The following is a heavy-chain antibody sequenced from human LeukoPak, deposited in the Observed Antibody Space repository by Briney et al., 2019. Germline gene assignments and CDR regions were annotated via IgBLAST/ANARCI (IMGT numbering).Heavy chain of an antibody. CDR2: INPNGGST. V-gene: IGHV1-46*01. Sequence: ASVKVSCKASGYTFTSYYMSWMRQAPGQGLEWMGMINPNGGSTNYAQKFQGRVTVTRDTSTSTVYMELSSLRSEDTAVYYCARGSINYNSGGYYDNPPLDYWGQGTLVTVSS. D-gene: IGHD3-22*01. CDR3: ARGSINYNSGGYYDNPPLDY. J-gene: IGHJ4*02. CDR1: GYTFTSYY.